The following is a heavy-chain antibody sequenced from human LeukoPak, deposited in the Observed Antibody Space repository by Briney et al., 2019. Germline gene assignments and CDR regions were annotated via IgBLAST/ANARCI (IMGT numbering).Heavy chain of an antibody. J-gene: IGHJ3*02. Sequence: PSETLTLTCTVSGDSIRSYYWSWIRQPPGKGLEWIGYIYYSGSTNSNPSLTSRVTISVDTSMNQFSLKLSSVTAADTAVYYCATSTLYYYDSSGYYSNDAFDIWAQGTMVTVSS. D-gene: IGHD3-22*01. V-gene: IGHV4-59*01. CDR1: GDSIRSYY. CDR3: ATSTLYYYDSSGYYSNDAFDI. CDR2: IYYSGST.